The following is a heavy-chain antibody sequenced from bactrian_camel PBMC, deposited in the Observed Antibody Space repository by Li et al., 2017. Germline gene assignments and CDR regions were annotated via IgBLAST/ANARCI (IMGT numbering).Heavy chain of an antibody. Sequence: VQLVESGGGSVQAGGSLRLSCAASGLTYRRYCMGWFRQAPGMEREGVAAIDGDGTSLYVGSVKGRFAISKDNAKNTLWLQMDSLKPEDTAMYYCAQGPGVGYGGSCAELRGYINWGQGTQVTVS. V-gene: IGHV3S1*01. CDR3: AQGPGVGYGGSCAELRGYIN. CDR1: GLTYRRYC. D-gene: IGHD6*01. J-gene: IGHJ4*01. CDR2: IDGDGTS.